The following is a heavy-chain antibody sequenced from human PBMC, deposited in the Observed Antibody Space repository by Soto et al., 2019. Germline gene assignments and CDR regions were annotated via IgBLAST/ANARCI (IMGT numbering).Heavy chain of an antibody. CDR1: GFTFSSYA. Sequence: GGSLRLSCAASGFTFSSYAMSWVRQAPGKGLEWVSAISGSGGSTYYADSVKGRFTISRDNSKNTLYLQMNSLRAEDTAVYYCAKAELYQLLSYYSYGMDVWGQGTTVTVSS. CDR2: ISGSGGST. CDR3: AKAELYQLLSYYSYGMDV. J-gene: IGHJ6*02. D-gene: IGHD2-2*01. V-gene: IGHV3-23*01.